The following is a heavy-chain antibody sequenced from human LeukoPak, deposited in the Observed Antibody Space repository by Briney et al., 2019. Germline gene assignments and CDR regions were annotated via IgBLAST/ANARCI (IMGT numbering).Heavy chain of an antibody. J-gene: IGHJ3*02. V-gene: IGHV3-23*01. Sequence: GGSLRLSCVPSGLPRSIYAMGWVPPTPGTGVECVSAISGSGCSTYYADSVKGRFTISKDNSKNTLYLQMNSLRAEDTAVYYCAKEPDYSGAFDIWGQGTMVTVSS. D-gene: IGHD4/OR15-4a*01. CDR3: AKEPDYSGAFDI. CDR1: GLPRSIYA. CDR2: ISGSGCST.